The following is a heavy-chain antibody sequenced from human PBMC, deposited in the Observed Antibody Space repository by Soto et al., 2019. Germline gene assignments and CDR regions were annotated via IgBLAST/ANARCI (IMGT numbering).Heavy chain of an antibody. CDR2: ISQSGSA. D-gene: IGHD3-10*01. V-gene: IGHV4-30-2*01. CDR1: GGPISSGGYS. CDR3: ARDRSGLGGIDF. J-gene: IGHJ4*02. Sequence: SETLSLTCVVSGGPISSGGYSWTWIRQPPGRGLEWIGYISQSGSADYNPSLKSRVTISVDTSKNQFSLRLSSVTDADTAVYYCARDRSGLGGIDFWGQGILVTVSS.